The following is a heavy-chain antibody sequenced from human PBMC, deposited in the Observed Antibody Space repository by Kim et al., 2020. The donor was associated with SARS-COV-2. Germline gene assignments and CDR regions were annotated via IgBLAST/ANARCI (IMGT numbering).Heavy chain of an antibody. Sequence: SETLSLTCTVSGGSISSYYWSWIRQPPGKGLEWIGYIYYSGSTNYNPSLKSRVTISVDTSKNQFSLKLSSVTAADTAVYYCARGDVAWHGVAGSYYFDYWGQGTLVTVSS. CDR1: GGSISSYY. CDR2: IYYSGST. CDR3: ARGDVAWHGVAGSYYFDY. D-gene: IGHD6-19*01. J-gene: IGHJ4*02. V-gene: IGHV4-59*01.